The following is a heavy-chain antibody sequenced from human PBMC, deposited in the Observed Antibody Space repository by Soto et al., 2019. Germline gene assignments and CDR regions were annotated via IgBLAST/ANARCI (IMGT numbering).Heavy chain of an antibody. CDR3: ARDCSSTSCLDY. Sequence: GGSLRLSCAASGFTFSSYAMHWVRQAPGKGLEYVSAISSNGGSTYYANSVKGRFTISRDNSKNTLYLQMGSLRAEDMAVYYCARDCSSTSCLDYWGQGTLVTVSS. D-gene: IGHD2-2*01. CDR1: GFTFSSYA. CDR2: ISSNGGST. J-gene: IGHJ4*02. V-gene: IGHV3-64*01.